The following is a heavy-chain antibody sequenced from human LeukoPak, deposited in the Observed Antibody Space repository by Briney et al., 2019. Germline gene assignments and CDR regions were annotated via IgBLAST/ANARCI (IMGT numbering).Heavy chain of an antibody. CDR3: ARDEVGATTEFDY. D-gene: IGHD1-26*01. CDR1: GFTFSNAW. J-gene: IGHJ4*02. V-gene: IGHV3-11*04. CDR2: ISSSGSTM. Sequence: MAGGSLRLSCAASGFTFSNAWMSWVRQAPGKGLEWVSFISSSGSTMYYADSVKGRFTISRDNAKNSLYLQMNSLRAEDTAVYYCARDEVGATTEFDYWGQGTLVTVSS.